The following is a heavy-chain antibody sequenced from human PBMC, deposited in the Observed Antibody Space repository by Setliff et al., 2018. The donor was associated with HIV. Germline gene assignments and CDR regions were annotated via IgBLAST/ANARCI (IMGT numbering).Heavy chain of an antibody. J-gene: IGHJ3*02. D-gene: IGHD3-10*01. CDR3: ARDGPGGISLVRGAVGVFDM. CDR1: GFTFSSYG. V-gene: IGHV3-30*02. Sequence: PGGSLRLSCAASGFTFSSYGMHWVRQAPGKGLEWVAFIRYDGSNKYYADSVEGRFTISKDNSKNTVYLQMNSLRAEDTAVYYCARDGPGGISLVRGAVGVFDMWGQGTTVTVSS. CDR2: IRYDGSNK.